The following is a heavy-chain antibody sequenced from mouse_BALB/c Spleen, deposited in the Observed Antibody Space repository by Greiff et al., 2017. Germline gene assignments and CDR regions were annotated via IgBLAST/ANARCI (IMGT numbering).Heavy chain of an antibody. J-gene: IGHJ2*01. Sequence: EVKLVESGGGLVQPGGSLRLSCATSGFTFTDYYMSWVRQPPGKALEWLGFIRNKANGYTTEYSASVKGRFTISRDNSQSILYLQMNTLRAEDSATYYCARRQARNYFDYWGQGTTLTVSS. CDR3: ARRQARNYFDY. V-gene: IGHV7-3*02. CDR2: IRNKANGYTT. CDR1: GFTFTDYY. D-gene: IGHD6-1*01.